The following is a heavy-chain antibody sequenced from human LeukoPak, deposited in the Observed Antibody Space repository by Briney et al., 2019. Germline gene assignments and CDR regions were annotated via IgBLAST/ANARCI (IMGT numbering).Heavy chain of an antibody. D-gene: IGHD6-19*01. CDR2: ISSSSSYI. Sequence: PGGSLRLSCAASGFTFSSYAMSWVRQAPGKGLEWVSSISSSSSYIYYADSVKGRFTISRDNAKNSLYLQMNSLRAEDTAVYYCASLSSGWYFWDYYYGMDVWGQGTTVTVSS. CDR1: GFTFSSYA. V-gene: IGHV3-21*01. CDR3: ASLSSGWYFWDYYYGMDV. J-gene: IGHJ6*02.